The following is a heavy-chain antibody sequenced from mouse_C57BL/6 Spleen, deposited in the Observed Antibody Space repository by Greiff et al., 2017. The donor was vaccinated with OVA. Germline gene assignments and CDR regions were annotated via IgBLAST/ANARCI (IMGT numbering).Heavy chain of an antibody. J-gene: IGHJ4*01. Sequence: QVQLQQPGAELVKPGASVKLSCKASGYTFTSYWMNWVKQRPGQGLEWIGKINPSSGGTNYNEKFKSKATLTVDKSSSTAYMQLSSLTSEDSAVYYGANNGSVVNYAMDYWGQGTTVTVSS. D-gene: IGHD1-1*01. CDR3: ANNGSVVNYAMDY. V-gene: IGHV1-53*01. CDR1: GYTFTSYW. CDR2: INPSSGGT.